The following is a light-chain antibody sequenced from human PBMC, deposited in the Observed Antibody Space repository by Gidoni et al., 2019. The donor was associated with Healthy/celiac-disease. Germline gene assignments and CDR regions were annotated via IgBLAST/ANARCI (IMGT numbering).Light chain of an antibody. CDR2: GAS. CDR1: QSVSSN. V-gene: IGKV3-15*01. J-gene: IGKJ2*01. Sequence: EIVMTQFPALSVSPGERATLSCRASQSVSSNLAWYQQKPGQVPRLLIYGASSRATGIPARFSGSGSGTEFTLTISSLQSEDFAVYYCQQYNNXXYTFGQXTKLEIK. CDR3: QQYNNXXYT.